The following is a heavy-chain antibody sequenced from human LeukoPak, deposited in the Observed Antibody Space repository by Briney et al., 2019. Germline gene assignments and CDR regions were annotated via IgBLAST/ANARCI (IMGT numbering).Heavy chain of an antibody. J-gene: IGHJ4*02. D-gene: IGHD3-9*01. Sequence: PGGSLRLSCAASGFTVSSNYMSWVRQAPGKGLEWVSVIYSGGSTYYADSVKGRFTISRDNSKNTLYLQMNSLRAEDTAVYYCLHPIYDILTYWGQGTLVTVSS. CDR3: LHPIYDILTY. V-gene: IGHV3-53*01. CDR1: GFTVSSNY. CDR2: IYSGGST.